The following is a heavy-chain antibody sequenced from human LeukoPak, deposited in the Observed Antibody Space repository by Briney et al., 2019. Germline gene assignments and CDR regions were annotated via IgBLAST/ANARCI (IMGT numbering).Heavy chain of an antibody. CDR2: IYYSGST. Sequence: SETLSLTCTVSGGSISSYYWSWIRQPPGKGLEWIGYIYYSGSTNYNPSLKSRVTISVDTSKNQFSLKLGSVTAADTAVYYCARDSYYYGSGSYKAPWYFDYWGQGTLVTVSS. CDR1: GGSISSYY. CDR3: ARDSYYYGSGSYKAPWYFDY. D-gene: IGHD3-10*01. J-gene: IGHJ4*02. V-gene: IGHV4-59*01.